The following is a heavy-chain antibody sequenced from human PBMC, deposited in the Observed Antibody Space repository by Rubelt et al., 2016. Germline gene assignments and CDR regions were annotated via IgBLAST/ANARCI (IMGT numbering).Heavy chain of an antibody. V-gene: IGHV1-18*01. Sequence: QVQLVQSGAEVKKPGASVKVSCKASGYTFTSYGISWVRQAPGQGLAWMGWISAYNGNTNYAQKLQGRGTMTTDTSTSTAYMELRSLRSDDTAVYYCARDLPPFRRYNWNFPLDYWGQGTLVTVSS. J-gene: IGHJ4*02. CDR1: GYTFTSYG. CDR2: ISAYNGNT. CDR3: ARDLPPFRRYNWNFPLDY. D-gene: IGHD1-7*01.